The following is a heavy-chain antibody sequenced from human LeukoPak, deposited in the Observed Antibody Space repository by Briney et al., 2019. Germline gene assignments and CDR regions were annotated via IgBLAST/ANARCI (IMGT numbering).Heavy chain of an antibody. Sequence: TGGSLRLSRAASGFTFSSYGMHWVRQAPGKGLEWVAVISYDGSNKYYADSVKGRFTISRDNYKNTLYLQMNSLRAEDTAVYYCANPNDAFDIWGQGTMVTVSS. V-gene: IGHV3-30*18. CDR3: ANPNDAFDI. CDR1: GFTFSSYG. CDR2: ISYDGSNK. J-gene: IGHJ3*02.